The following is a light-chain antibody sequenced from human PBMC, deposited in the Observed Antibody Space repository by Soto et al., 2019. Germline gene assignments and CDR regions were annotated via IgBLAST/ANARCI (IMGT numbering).Light chain of an antibody. CDR3: QQSYRTPYT. V-gene: IGKV1-39*01. Sequence: DIQMTQSPSSLSASVGDRVTITCRASQGISTYLVWYQQRQGRAPKLLIYDASSLLSGVPSRFSGSGSGTDFTLTISSLQPEDFATYYCQQSYRTPYTCGQGTKLETK. CDR1: QGISTY. J-gene: IGKJ2*01. CDR2: DAS.